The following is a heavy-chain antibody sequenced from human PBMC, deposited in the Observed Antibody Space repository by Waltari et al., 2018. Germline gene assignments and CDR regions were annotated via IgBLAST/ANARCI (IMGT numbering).Heavy chain of an antibody. Sequence: QVQLLESGGGVVQPGGSLRLSCAASGFTFSSYGMHWVRQAPGKGLEWVAFVRSDGSNAYYADSVKGRFTISRDNSKNTLYLQMNSLRVEDTAVYYCAIQCGGGCYQDYWGQGTLVTVSS. CDR2: VRSDGSNA. D-gene: IGHD2-21*01. V-gene: IGHV3-30*02. CDR3: AIQCGGGCYQDY. J-gene: IGHJ4*02. CDR1: GFTFSSYG.